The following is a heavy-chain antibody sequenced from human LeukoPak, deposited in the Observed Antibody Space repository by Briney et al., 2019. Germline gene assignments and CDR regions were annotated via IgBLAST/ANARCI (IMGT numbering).Heavy chain of an antibody. D-gene: IGHD3-10*01. CDR3: ARGFVLLWFGELYLIDY. CDR1: GFTFSSYA. CDR2: ISYDGSNK. J-gene: IGHJ4*02. Sequence: GGSLRLSCAASGFTFSSYAMHWVRQAPGKGLEWVAVISYDGSNKYYADSVKGRFTISRDNSKNTLYLQMNSPRAEDTAVYYCARGFVLLWFGELYLIDYWGQGTLVTVSS. V-gene: IGHV3-30-3*01.